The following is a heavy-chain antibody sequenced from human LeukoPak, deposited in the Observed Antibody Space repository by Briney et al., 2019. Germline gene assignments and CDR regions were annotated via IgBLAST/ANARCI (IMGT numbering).Heavy chain of an antibody. D-gene: IGHD3-3*01. CDR3: ASDYDFWSGYYPFDY. J-gene: IGHJ4*02. Sequence: GGSLRLSCAASGFTFSSYGMHWVRQAPGKGLEWVAVIWYDGSNKYYADSVKGRFTISRDNSKNTLYLQMNSLRAEDTAVYYCASDYDFWSGYYPFDYWGQGTLVTVSS. CDR1: GFTFSSYG. V-gene: IGHV3-33*01. CDR2: IWYDGSNK.